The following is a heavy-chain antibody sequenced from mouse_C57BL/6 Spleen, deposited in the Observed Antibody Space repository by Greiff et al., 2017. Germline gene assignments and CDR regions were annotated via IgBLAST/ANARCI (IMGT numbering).Heavy chain of an antibody. CDR2: ISYDGSN. V-gene: IGHV3-6*01. CDR1: GYSITSGYY. D-gene: IGHD2-4*01. Sequence: VQLKESGPGLVKPSQSLSLTCSVTGYSITSGYYWNWIRQFPGNKLEWMGYISYDGSNNYNPSLKNLISITRDTSKNQFFLKLNSVTTEDTATYYCARANFPDYDGFAYWGQGTLVTVSA. J-gene: IGHJ3*01. CDR3: ARANFPDYDGFAY.